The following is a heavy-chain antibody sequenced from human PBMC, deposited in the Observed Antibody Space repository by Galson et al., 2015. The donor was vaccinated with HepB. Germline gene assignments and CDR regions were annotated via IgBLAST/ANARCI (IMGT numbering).Heavy chain of an antibody. CDR1: GFTFSSYG. CDR2: ISYDGSNK. CDR3: AKPFDDSSSSVPDY. V-gene: IGHV3-30*18. J-gene: IGHJ4*02. Sequence: SLRLSCAASGFTFSSYGMHWVRQAPGKGLEWVAVISYDGSNKYYADSVKGRFTISRDNSKNTLYLQMNSLRAEDTAVYYCAKPFDDSSSSVPDYWGQGTLVTVSS. D-gene: IGHD6-6*01.